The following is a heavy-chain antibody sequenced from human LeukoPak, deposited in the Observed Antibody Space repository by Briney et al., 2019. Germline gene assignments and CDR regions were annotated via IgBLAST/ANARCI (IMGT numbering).Heavy chain of an antibody. CDR3: ARLGTVTYYYDSSGYNFFDY. V-gene: IGHV4-38-2*01. D-gene: IGHD3-22*01. CDR1: GYSISSGYY. J-gene: IGHJ4*02. CDR2: IYHSGST. Sequence: SETLSLTCAVSGYSISSGYYWGWIRQPPGKGLEWIGSIYHSGSTYYNPSFKSRDTLSVDTSKNQFSLKLSSVTAADTAVYYCARLGTVTYYYDSSGYNFFDYWGQGTLVTVSS.